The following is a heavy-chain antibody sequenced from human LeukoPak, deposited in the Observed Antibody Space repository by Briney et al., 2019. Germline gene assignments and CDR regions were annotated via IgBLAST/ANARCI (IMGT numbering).Heavy chain of an antibody. V-gene: IGHV4-59*04. CDR1: GASISSYY. Sequence: PSETLSLTCTVSGASISSYYWSWFRQPPGKGLEWIGNIYYSGSTYYNPSLKSRVTISVDTSKNQFSLKLSSVTAADTAVYYCAGGSSGLWYFDFWGRGTLVTVSS. D-gene: IGHD6-13*01. CDR2: IYYSGST. CDR3: AGGSSGLWYFDF. J-gene: IGHJ2*01.